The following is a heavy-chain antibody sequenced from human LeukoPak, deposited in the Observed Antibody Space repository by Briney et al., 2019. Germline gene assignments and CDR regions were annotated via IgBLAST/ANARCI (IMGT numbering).Heavy chain of an antibody. CDR2: IWYDGSKQ. D-gene: IGHD3-22*01. V-gene: IGHV3-33*01. CDR3: ARDKGYYYDSSGYYGYFDN. J-gene: IGHJ4*02. CDR1: GFIFRTYG. Sequence: GGSLRLSCAASGFIFRTYGIHWVRQAPGKGLEWAAVIWYDGSKQYYADSVKGRFTISRDNSKNTLDLQMNSLRVEDTAVYYCARDKGYYYDSSGYYGYFDNWGQGALVTVSS.